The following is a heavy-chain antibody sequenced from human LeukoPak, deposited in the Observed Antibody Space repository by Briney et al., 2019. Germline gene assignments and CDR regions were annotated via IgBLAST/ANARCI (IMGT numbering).Heavy chain of an antibody. D-gene: IGHD3-10*01. CDR3: ARVFWAYGSGRVAFDI. Sequence: SQTLSLTSTVSGGSISSGSYYWSWIRQPAGKGLEWIGRIYTSGSTNYNPSLKSRVTISVDTSKNQFSLKLSSVTAADTAVYYCARVFWAYGSGRVAFDIWGQGTMVTVSS. V-gene: IGHV4-61*02. CDR2: IYTSGST. CDR1: GGSISSGSYY. J-gene: IGHJ3*02.